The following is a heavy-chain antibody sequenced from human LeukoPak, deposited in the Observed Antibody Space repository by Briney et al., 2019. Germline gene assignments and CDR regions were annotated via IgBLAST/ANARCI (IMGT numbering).Heavy chain of an antibody. CDR1: GFTFSDYY. J-gene: IGHJ4*02. CDR2: ISSRGSII. D-gene: IGHD1-26*01. Sequence: GGSLRLSCAASGFTFSDYYMTWIRQAPGKGLEWVSYISSRGSIIYYADSVKGRFTISRDNSKNTLYLQMNSLRAEDTAVHYCAKDGVGATLAHFDYWGQGTLVTVSS. CDR3: AKDGVGATLAHFDY. V-gene: IGHV3-11*04.